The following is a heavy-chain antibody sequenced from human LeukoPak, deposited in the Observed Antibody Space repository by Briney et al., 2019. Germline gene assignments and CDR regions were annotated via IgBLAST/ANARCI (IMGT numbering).Heavy chain of an antibody. CDR2: IYTSGST. V-gene: IGHV4-61*02. Sequence: SETLSLTCTVSGGSMSSNSYYWRWIRQPAGKGLEWIGRIYTSGSTNYNPSLKSRVTISVDTSKNQFSLKLSSVTAADTAVYYCARVSETGGDYWGQGTLVTVSS. CDR1: GGSMSSNSYY. J-gene: IGHJ4*02. CDR3: ARVSETGGDY. D-gene: IGHD7-27*01.